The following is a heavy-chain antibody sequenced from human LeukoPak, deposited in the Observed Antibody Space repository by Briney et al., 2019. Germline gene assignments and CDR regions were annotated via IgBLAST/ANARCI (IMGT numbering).Heavy chain of an antibody. CDR2: IVVGSGNT. J-gene: IGHJ4*02. Sequence: SVKVSCKASGFSFTTSAVQWVRQARGQRLEWIGWIVVGSGNTNYAQKFQERVTITRDMSSSTAYLELSSLTSEDTAVYFCAADLPYSTYGPLDFWGQGTLVTVSS. D-gene: IGHD5-12*01. CDR1: GFSFTTSA. CDR3: AADLPYSTYGPLDF. V-gene: IGHV1-58*01.